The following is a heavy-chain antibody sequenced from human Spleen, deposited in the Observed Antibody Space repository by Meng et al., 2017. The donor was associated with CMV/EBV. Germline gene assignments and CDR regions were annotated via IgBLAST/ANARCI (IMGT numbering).Heavy chain of an antibody. Sequence: GSLRLSCAVPGGAFSGFYWSWIRQTPGKGLEWIGEIHYTGTTNYNPTLRSRVSISVDPSKNQISLKVRSVTAADTAIYYCARIQSLRGVSIKRDYWGQGTLVTVSS. CDR1: GGAFSGFY. CDR3: ARIQSLRGVSIKRDY. V-gene: IGHV4-34*01. D-gene: IGHD3-10*01. CDR2: IHYTGTT. J-gene: IGHJ4*02.